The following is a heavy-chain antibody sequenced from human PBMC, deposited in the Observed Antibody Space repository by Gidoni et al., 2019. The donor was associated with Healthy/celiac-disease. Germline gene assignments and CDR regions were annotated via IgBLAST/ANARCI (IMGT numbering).Heavy chain of an antibody. CDR2: ISSNGGST. V-gene: IGHV3-64*01. Sequence: EVQLVVSGGGLVQPGGSLRLSCAASGSTCSSYAMPWVRQAPGKGLEYVSAISSNGGSTYYANSVKGRFTISRDNSKNTLYLQMGSLRAEDMAVYYCAREGGYCSSTSCYEAAYYYYYYMDVWGKGTTVTVSS. J-gene: IGHJ6*03. CDR1: GSTCSSYA. D-gene: IGHD2-2*03. CDR3: AREGGYCSSTSCYEAAYYYYYYMDV.